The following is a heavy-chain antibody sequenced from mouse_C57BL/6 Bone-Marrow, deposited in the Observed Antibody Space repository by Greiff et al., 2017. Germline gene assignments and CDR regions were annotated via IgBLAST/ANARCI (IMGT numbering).Heavy chain of an antibody. V-gene: IGHV1-55*01. CDR1: GYTFTSYW. D-gene: IGHD1-1*01. J-gene: IGHJ3*01. CDR2: IYPGSGST. CDR3: ARGYYGSSYGFAY. Sequence: QVQLQQPGAELVKPGASVKMSCKASGYTFTSYWITWVKQRPGQGLEWIGDIYPGSGSTNYNEKFKSKATLTVDTSSSTAYMQLSSLTSADSAVYDCARGYYGSSYGFAYWGQGTLVTVSA.